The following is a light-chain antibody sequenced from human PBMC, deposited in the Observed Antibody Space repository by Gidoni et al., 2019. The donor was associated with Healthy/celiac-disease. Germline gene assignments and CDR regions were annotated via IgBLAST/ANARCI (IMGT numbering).Light chain of an antibody. J-gene: IGKJ1*01. CDR1: QSFRSN. CDR2: GAS. CDR3: QQYNNWPLA. Sequence: EIVMTQSPATLSVSAGDRATLTCRASQSFRSNLAWYQQKPGQAPRLLIYGASTRDTGIPARFSGSGSGTEFTLTISSLQSEDFAVYYCQQYNNWPLAFGQXTKVEIK. V-gene: IGKV3-15*01.